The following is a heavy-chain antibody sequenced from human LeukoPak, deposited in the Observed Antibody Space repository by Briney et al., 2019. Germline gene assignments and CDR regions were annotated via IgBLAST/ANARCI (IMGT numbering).Heavy chain of an antibody. CDR2: INQDGSEK. CDR3: VSRGCTANACFVSSFNCFDH. Sequence: PGGSLRLSCAASGLTFSRYWLTWVRQAPGKGLERVANINQDGSEKNYVDSVKGRFTISRDNARSSLYLQMNSLRDEDTAVYHCVSRGCTANACFVSSFNCFDHWGQGSLVTVSS. J-gene: IGHJ4*02. D-gene: IGHD2-8*02. V-gene: IGHV3-7*03. CDR1: GLTFSRYW.